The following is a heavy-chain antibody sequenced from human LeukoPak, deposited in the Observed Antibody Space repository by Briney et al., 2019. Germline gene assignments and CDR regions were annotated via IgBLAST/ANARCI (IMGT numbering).Heavy chain of an antibody. J-gene: IGHJ3*02. D-gene: IGHD3-10*01. CDR3: AGSKESGFLLWFGVLAFDI. V-gene: IGHV3-23*01. CDR1: GFTFSSYA. CDR2: ISGSGST. Sequence: GGSLRLSCAASGFTFSSYAMGWVRQAPGKGLEWVSLISGSGSTYYADSMEGRFTISRDNSKNTLYLQVNSLRAEDTAVYYCAGSKESGFLLWFGVLAFDIWGQGTMVTVSS.